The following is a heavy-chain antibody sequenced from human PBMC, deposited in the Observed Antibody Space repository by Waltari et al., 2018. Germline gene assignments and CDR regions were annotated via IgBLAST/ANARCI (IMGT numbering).Heavy chain of an antibody. CDR1: EFTFRSYA. D-gene: IGHD3-22*01. CDR3: ARDYCDRTNCHGMDV. CDR2: ISYNERNI. J-gene: IGHJ6*02. Sequence: QVQLVGSGGGVVQPGRSLRLSCAASEFTFRSYARHWVRQAPGKGLEWVAVISYNERNIYYVDTVKGRFTISRDNSEKMLYLQMNSLRVEDTAVYYCARDYCDRTNCHGMDVWGQGTTVTVSS. V-gene: IGHV3-30*04.